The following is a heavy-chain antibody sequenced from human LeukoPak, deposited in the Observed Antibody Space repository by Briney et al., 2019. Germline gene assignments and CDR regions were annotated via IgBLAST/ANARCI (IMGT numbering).Heavy chain of an antibody. CDR3: ARERRIHGSREGPYYFDY. CDR1: GGTFSSYA. CDR2: INPNSGGT. J-gene: IGHJ4*02. Sequence: GASVKVSCKASGGTFSSYAISWVRQAPGQGLEWMGRINPNSGGTNYAQKFQGRVTMTRDTSISTAYMELSRLRSDDTAVYYCARERRIHGSREGPYYFDYWGQGTLVTVSS. V-gene: IGHV1-2*06. D-gene: IGHD1-26*01.